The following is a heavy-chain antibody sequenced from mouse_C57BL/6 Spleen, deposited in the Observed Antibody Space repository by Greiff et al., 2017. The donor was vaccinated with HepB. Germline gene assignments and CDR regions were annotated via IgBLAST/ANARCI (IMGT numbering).Heavy chain of an antibody. CDR3: APITTVVPYAMDY. V-gene: IGHV1-82*01. CDR1: GYAFSSSW. CDR2: IYPGDGDT. Sequence: QVQLQQSGPELVKPGASVKISCKASGYAFSSSWMNWVKQRPGKGLEWIGRIYPGDGDTNYNGKFKGKATLTADKSSSTAYMQLSSLTSEDSAVYICAPITTVVPYAMDYWGQGTSVTVSS. J-gene: IGHJ4*01. D-gene: IGHD1-1*01.